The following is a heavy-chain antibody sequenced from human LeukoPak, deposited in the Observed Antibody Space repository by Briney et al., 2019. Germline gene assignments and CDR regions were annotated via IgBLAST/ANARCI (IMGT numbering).Heavy chain of an antibody. V-gene: IGHV4-34*01. CDR1: GGSFSGYY. CDR2: INHRGST. Sequence: SETLSPTCAVYGGSFSGYYWSWIRQPPGKGLEWIGEINHRGSTNYNPSLKSRVTISVDTSKNQFSLKLSSVTAADTAVYYCAREERLLWFGELSTRPYYFDYWGQGTLVTVSS. D-gene: IGHD3-10*01. J-gene: IGHJ4*02. CDR3: AREERLLWFGELSTRPYYFDY.